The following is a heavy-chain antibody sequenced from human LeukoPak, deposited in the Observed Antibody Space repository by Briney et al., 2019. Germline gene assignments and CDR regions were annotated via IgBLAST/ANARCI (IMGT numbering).Heavy chain of an antibody. CDR1: GFTFSSYA. V-gene: IGHV3-30-3*01. CDR3: AKDRDIVVVPAANEDQNDY. CDR2: ISYDGSNK. Sequence: GGSLRLSCAASGFTFSSYAMHWVRQAPGKGLEWVAVISYDGSNKYYADSVKGRFTISRDNSKNTLYLQMNSLRAEDTAVYYCAKDRDIVVVPAANEDQNDYWGQGTLVTVSS. J-gene: IGHJ4*02. D-gene: IGHD2-2*01.